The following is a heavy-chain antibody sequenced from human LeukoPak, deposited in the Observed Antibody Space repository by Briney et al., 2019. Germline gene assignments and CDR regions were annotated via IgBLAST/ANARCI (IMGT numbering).Heavy chain of an antibody. D-gene: IGHD2-8*01. J-gene: IGHJ4*02. CDR3: AKDQLKPLMVYAIPSARDFDY. CDR1: GFTLCSYV. V-gene: IGHV3-30*02. CDR2: IRYDGSNK. Sequence: GGSLRLSCAVSGFTLCSYVMHCVPEAPGKGLEWVAFIRYDGSNKYYPASVKGRFTISRDNYKNTLYLQINSLRPEDTAVYYCAKDQLKPLMVYAIPSARDFDYWSQGSLVTVSS.